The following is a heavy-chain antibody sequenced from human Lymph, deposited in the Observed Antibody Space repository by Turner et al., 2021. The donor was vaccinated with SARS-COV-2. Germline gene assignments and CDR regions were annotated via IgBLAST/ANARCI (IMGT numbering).Heavy chain of an antibody. J-gene: IGHJ3*02. Sequence: QVQLVQSEVEVKKPGSSLKVSCKASGVTFSTYVISLVRQAPGQGLECMGGIIPILGIANYAQKFKGRVKFTADKSTSTAYMELSSLRSEDTAEYHCARRHSGNYDAFDIWGQGTMVTVSS. CDR1: GVTFSTYV. V-gene: IGHV1-69*10. D-gene: IGHD1-26*01. CDR2: IIPILGIA. CDR3: ARRHSGNYDAFDI.